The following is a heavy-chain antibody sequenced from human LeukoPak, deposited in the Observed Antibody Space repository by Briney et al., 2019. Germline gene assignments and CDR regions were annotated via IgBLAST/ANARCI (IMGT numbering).Heavy chain of an antibody. CDR2: INHSGST. J-gene: IGHJ6*03. CDR1: GGSFSGYY. D-gene: IGHD2/OR15-2a*01. V-gene: IGHV4-34*01. CDR3: ATVINGYYYYYMDV. Sequence: PSETLSLTCAVYGGSFSGYYWRWIRQPPGKGLEWIGEINHSGSTNYNPSLKSRVTISVDTSKNQFSLKLSSVTAADTAVYYCATVINGYYYYYMDVWGKGTTVTVSS.